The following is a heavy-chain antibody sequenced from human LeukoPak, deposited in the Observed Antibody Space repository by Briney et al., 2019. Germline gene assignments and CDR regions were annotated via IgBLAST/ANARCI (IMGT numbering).Heavy chain of an antibody. CDR3: ATDPLWFGESDLDY. CDR1: GYTLTELS. CDR2: FDPEDGET. D-gene: IGHD3-10*01. Sequence: ASVKVSCKVSGYTLTELSMHWVRQAPGKGLEWMGGFDPEDGETIYAQKFQGRVTMTEDTSTDTAYMELSSLRSEDTAVYYCATDPLWFGESDLDYWGQGTLVTVSS. V-gene: IGHV1-24*01. J-gene: IGHJ4*02.